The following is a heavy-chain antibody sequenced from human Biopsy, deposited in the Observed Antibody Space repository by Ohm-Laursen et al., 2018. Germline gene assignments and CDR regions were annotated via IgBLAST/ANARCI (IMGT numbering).Heavy chain of an antibody. CDR3: VRSNYHYYGFDV. CDR2: TYYSGST. V-gene: IGHV4-59*01. J-gene: IGHJ6*02. CDR1: GGSISRDY. Sequence: TLSLTCTVSGGSISRDYWAWIRQPPGKGLQWIGYTYYSGSTNYNPSLNSRVPIAVDTSKNQFSLRLTSATAAETAVYYCVRSNYHYYGFDVWGQGTTVPVSS.